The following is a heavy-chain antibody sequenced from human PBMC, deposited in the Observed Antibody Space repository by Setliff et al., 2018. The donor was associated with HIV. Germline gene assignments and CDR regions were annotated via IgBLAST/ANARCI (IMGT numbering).Heavy chain of an antibody. CDR3: ARDYLYYNLYNGSPVYGMDV. Sequence: GGSLRLSCAASGFTFNTYNMNWVRQAPGKGLEWVANIKQEGSEKYYVDSVQGRFTISRDNSKNSLYLQMNSLRVEDTAVYYCARDYLYYNLYNGSPVYGMDVWGQGTTVTVSS. V-gene: IGHV3-7*01. D-gene: IGHD3-3*01. CDR1: GFTFNTYN. J-gene: IGHJ6*02. CDR2: IKQEGSEK.